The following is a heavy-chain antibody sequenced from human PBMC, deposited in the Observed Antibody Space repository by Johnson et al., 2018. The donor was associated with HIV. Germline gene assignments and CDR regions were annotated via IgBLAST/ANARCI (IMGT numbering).Heavy chain of an antibody. CDR2: ISGSGGST. D-gene: IGHD3-3*01. Sequence: VQLVESGGGLVQPGGSLRLSCAASGFTFSSYAMSWVRQAPGKGLEWVSAISGSGGSTYYADSVKGRFPISRDNSKNTLYLQMNSLRAEDTAVYYCARAAYYDFWSGYFDAFDIWGQGTMVTVSS. CDR1: GFTFSSYA. J-gene: IGHJ3*02. CDR3: ARAAYYDFWSGYFDAFDI. V-gene: IGHV3-23*04.